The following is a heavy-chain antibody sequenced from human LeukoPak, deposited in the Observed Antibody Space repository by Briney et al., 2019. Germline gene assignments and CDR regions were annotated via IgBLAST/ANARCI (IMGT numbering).Heavy chain of an antibody. Sequence: PGGSLRLSCAASGFTFSSYAMSWVRQAPGKGLEWVSAISGSGGSTYYADSVKGRFTISRDNSKNTLYLQMNSLRAEDTAVYYCAKGLWVVVITTDAFDIWGQGTMVTVSS. J-gene: IGHJ3*02. CDR1: GFTFSSYA. CDR3: AKGLWVVVITTDAFDI. D-gene: IGHD3-22*01. CDR2: ISGSGGST. V-gene: IGHV3-23*01.